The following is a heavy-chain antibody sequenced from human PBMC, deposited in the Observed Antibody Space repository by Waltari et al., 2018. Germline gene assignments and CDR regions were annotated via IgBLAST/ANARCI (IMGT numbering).Heavy chain of an antibody. D-gene: IGHD4-17*01. CDR3: ARGSSSSDYGDRDSYYYYGMDV. Sequence: QVQLVQSGAEVKKPGASVKVSCKASGYTFTSYDINWVRQATGQGLEWMGWMNPNSGNTGYAQKFQGRVTMTRNTSISTAYMELSSLRSEDTAVYYCARGSSSSDYGDRDSYYYYGMDVWGQGTTVTVSS. CDR2: MNPNSGNT. J-gene: IGHJ6*02. CDR1: GYTFTSYD. V-gene: IGHV1-8*01.